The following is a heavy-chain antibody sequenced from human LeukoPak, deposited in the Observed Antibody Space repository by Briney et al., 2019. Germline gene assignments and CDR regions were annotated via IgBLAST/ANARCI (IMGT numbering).Heavy chain of an antibody. J-gene: IGHJ5*02. CDR3: ARGLGPFDP. CDR1: GGSFSGYY. Sequence: PSETLSLTCAVYGGSFSGYYWSWIRQPPGKGLEWIGEINHSGSTSYNPPLKSRVTMSVDTFKNQFSLKLSSVTAADTAVYYCARGLGPFDPWGQGTLVTVSS. CDR2: INHSGST. V-gene: IGHV4-34*01.